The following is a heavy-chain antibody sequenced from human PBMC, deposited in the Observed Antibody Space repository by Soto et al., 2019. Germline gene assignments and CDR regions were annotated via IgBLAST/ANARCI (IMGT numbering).Heavy chain of an antibody. V-gene: IGHV4-61*01. J-gene: IGHJ1*01. Sequence: SETLSLICTVSGASVWSDSYFWTWIRQPPGKGLEWIAYISHTGDTNYNPSLKSRVTISIDTSRNQFSLTVTSVTAADTAVYFCARIVVGVTVDLWGQGSLVTVSS. CDR3: ARIVVGVTVDL. CDR1: GASVWSDSYF. D-gene: IGHD1-26*01. CDR2: ISHTGDT.